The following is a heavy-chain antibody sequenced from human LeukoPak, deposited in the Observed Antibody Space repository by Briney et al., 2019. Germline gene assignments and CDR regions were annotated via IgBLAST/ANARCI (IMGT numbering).Heavy chain of an antibody. CDR1: GFTFSTYA. V-gene: IGHV3-23*01. CDR2: ISGSGDST. D-gene: IGHD6-13*01. Sequence: GGSLRLSCAASGFTFSTYAMSWVRQAPGKGLEWVSAISGSGDSTYYADSVKGRCTISRDNSRDTLYLQMDSLRAEDTAVYYCARVWSGQQLVLGDYWGQGALVTVSS. J-gene: IGHJ4*02. CDR3: ARVWSGQQLVLGDY.